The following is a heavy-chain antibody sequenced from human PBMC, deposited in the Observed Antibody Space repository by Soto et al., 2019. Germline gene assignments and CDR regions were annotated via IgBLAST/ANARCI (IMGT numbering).Heavy chain of an antibody. CDR1: GYTFASYG. CDR2: INAYNGNT. Sequence: GASVKVSCKASGYTFASYGISWVRQAPGQGLEWMGWINAYNGNTNYAQKLQGRVTLTTDTSTSTAYMELRSLRSDDTAVYYCARDVGYGLIDFWGQGTLVTVSS. V-gene: IGHV1-18*01. CDR3: ARDVGYGLIDF. J-gene: IGHJ4*02. D-gene: IGHD5-18*01.